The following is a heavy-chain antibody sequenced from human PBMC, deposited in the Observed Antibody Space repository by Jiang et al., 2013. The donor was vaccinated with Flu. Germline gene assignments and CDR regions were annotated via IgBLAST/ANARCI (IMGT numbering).Heavy chain of an antibody. D-gene: IGHD4-23*01. Sequence: SRDNSKNTLYLQMNSLRAEDTAVYYCAKDALAMVVTPGIFDYWGQGTLVTVSS. CDR3: AKDALAMVVTPGIFDY. J-gene: IGHJ4*02. V-gene: IGHV3-23*01.